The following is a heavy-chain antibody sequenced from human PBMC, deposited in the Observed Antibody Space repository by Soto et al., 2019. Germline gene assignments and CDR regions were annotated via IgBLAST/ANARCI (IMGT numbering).Heavy chain of an antibody. J-gene: IGHJ6*02. D-gene: IGHD6-13*01. CDR1: GFTFSSYG. V-gene: IGHV3-30*18. CDR3: AKDHDPGSSSWFPYYYYGMDV. Sequence: GGSLRLSCAASGFTFSSYGMHWVRQAPGKGLEWVAVISYDGSNKYYADSVKGRFTISRDNSKNTLYLQMNSLRAEDTAVYYCAKDHDPGSSSWFPYYYYGMDVWGQGTTVTVSS. CDR2: ISYDGSNK.